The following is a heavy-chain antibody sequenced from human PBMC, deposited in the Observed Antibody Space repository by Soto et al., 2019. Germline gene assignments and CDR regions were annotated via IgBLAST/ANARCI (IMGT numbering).Heavy chain of an antibody. V-gene: IGHV3-30-3*01. CDR2: ISSDGSNK. CDR3: ARDLFRDGYNSCYYYYYCMDV. D-gene: IGHD5-12*01. J-gene: IGHJ6*02. CDR1: GFTFSSYA. Sequence: QVQLVESGGGVVQPGRSLRLSCEASGFTFSSYAMHWVRQAPGKGLEWVAVISSDGSNKYYADSVKGRFTISIDNSNNTRYLQMNSLRVEDTAVYYCARDLFRDGYNSCYYYYYCMDVCGQGTTFTVSS.